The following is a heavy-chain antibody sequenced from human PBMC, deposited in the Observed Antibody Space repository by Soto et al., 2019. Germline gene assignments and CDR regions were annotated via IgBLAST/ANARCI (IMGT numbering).Heavy chain of an antibody. CDR2: ISYDGSNK. J-gene: IGHJ4*02. CDR3: AKDLLEYYFDY. CDR1: GFTFSSYG. V-gene: IGHV3-30*18. D-gene: IGHD3-3*01. Sequence: GGSLRLSCAASGFTFSSYGMHWVRQAPGKGLEWVAVISYDGSNKYYADSVKGRFTISRDNSKNTLYLQMNSLRAEDTAVYYCAKDLLEYYFDYWGQGTLVTVSS.